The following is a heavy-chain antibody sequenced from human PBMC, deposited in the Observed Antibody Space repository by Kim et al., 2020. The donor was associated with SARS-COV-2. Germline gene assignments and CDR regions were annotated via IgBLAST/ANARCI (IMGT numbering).Heavy chain of an antibody. V-gene: IGHV4-59*01. Sequence: SETLSLTCTVSGGSISSYYWSWIRQPPGKGLEWIGYIYYSGSTNYNPSLKSRVTISVDTSKNQFSLKLSSVTAADTAVYYCARDDGSLWGQGTLVSVSS. CDR2: IYYSGST. J-gene: IGHJ4*02. D-gene: IGHD3-10*01. CDR3: ARDDGSL. CDR1: GGSISSYY.